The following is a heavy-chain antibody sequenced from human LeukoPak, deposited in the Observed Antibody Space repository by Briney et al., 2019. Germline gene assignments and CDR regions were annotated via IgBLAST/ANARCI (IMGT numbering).Heavy chain of an antibody. CDR2: ISSGSTYI. CDR1: GFTFSSYG. J-gene: IGHJ6*03. V-gene: IGHV3-21*01. Sequence: GGSLRLSCAASGFTFSSYGMHWVRQAPGKGLEWVSSISSGSTYIYYADSMKGRFTVSRDNAKNSLYLQIHSLRAEDTAVYYCARDSSGWDYHYYYYMDVWGKGTTVTISS. D-gene: IGHD6-19*01. CDR3: ARDSSGWDYHYYYYMDV.